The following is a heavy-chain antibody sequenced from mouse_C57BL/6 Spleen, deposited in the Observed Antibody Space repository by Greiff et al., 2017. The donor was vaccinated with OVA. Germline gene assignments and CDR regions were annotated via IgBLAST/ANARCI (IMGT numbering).Heavy chain of an antibody. D-gene: IGHD1-1*01. CDR2: IDPEDGDT. Sequence: EVQLQQSGAELVRPGASVKLSCTASGFNIKDYYMHWVKQRPEQGLEWIGRIDPEDGDTEYAPKFQGKATMTADTSSNTAYLQLSSLTSEDTAVYYCTTFPNSLITTVVAQSAMDYWGQGTSVTVSS. J-gene: IGHJ4*01. V-gene: IGHV14-1*01. CDR1: GFNIKDYY. CDR3: TTFPNSLITTVVAQSAMDY.